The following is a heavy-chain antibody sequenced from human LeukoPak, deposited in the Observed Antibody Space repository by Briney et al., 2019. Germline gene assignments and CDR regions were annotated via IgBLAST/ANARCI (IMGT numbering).Heavy chain of an antibody. J-gene: IGHJ4*02. CDR1: GYTFTSYG. CDR3: ARELEYCGGDCYSGSENDY. V-gene: IGHV1-18*01. Sequence: ASVKVSYKASGYTFTSYGISWVRQAPGQGLEWMGWISAYNGNTNYAQKLQGRVTMTTDTSTSTAYMELRSLRSDDTAVYYCARELEYCGGDCYSGSENDYWGQGTLVTASS. D-gene: IGHD2-21*02. CDR2: ISAYNGNT.